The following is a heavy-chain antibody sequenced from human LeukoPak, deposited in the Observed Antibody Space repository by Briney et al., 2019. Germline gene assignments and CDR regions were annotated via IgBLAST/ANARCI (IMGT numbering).Heavy chain of an antibody. CDR2: ISYSGST. V-gene: IGHV4-39*07. D-gene: IGHD3-10*01. CDR3: ARGASVPLAFDP. CDR1: GASISSSNYY. Sequence: SETLSLTCNVSGASISSSNYYWGWIRQPPGKGLDWIGIISYSGSTYCRPSLKSRVTISVDTSKNQFSLKLSSVTAADTAVYYCARGASVPLAFDPWGQGTLVTVSS. J-gene: IGHJ5*02.